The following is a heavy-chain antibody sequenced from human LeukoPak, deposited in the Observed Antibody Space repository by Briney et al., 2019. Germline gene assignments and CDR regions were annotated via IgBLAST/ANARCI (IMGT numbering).Heavy chain of an antibody. D-gene: IGHD6-19*01. J-gene: IGHJ3*02. CDR1: GGSISSSSYF. CDR3: AREKIAVAGCRAFDI. CDR2: IYYSGNT. V-gene: IGHV4-39*07. Sequence: SETLSLTCTVSGGSISSSSYFWAWIRQPPGKGLDWIGSIYYSGNTYYNPSLKSRVTISVDTSKNQFSLKLSSVTAADTAVYYCAREKIAVAGCRAFDIWGQGTMVTVSS.